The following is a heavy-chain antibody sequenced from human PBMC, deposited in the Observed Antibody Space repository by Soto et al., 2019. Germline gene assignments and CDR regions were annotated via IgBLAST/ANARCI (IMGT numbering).Heavy chain of an antibody. D-gene: IGHD3-16*01. Sequence: SGNVSCKASGFTFTSPSVQWVRKARGQRLEWIGWIVVGSGNTNYAQKFQERVTITRDMSTSTAYMELSSLRSEDTAVYYCAAPNLYASPISGYSYYFYCIDVCGQVPTVTAPS. J-gene: IGHJ6*02. CDR3: AAPNLYASPISGYSYYFYCIDV. CDR2: IVVGSGNT. CDR1: GFTFTSPS. V-gene: IGHV1-58*01.